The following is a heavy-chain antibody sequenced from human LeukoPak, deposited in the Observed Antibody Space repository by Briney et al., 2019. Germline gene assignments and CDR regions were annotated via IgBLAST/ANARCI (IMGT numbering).Heavy chain of an antibody. J-gene: IGHJ4*02. D-gene: IGHD2-2*01. Sequence: GGSLRLSCAASGFTFSSYGMHWVRQAPGKGLEWVAVIWYGGSNKYYADSVKGRFTISRDNSKNTLYLQMNSLRAEDTAVYYCAKDWGVVPAVVRGIDYWGQGTLVTVSS. CDR1: GFTFSSYG. CDR3: AKDWGVVPAVVRGIDY. V-gene: IGHV3-30*02. CDR2: IWYGGSNK.